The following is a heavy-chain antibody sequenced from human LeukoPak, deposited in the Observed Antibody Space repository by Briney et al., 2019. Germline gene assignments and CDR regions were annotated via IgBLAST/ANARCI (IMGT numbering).Heavy chain of an antibody. CDR3: ARVMDARGYSYGYFDY. V-gene: IGHV4-59*01. Sequence: SETLSLTCTVSGGSISSYYWSWIRQPPGKGLEWNGYIYYSGSTNYNPSLKSRFTISVDTSKNQFSLKLSSVTAADTAVYYCARVMDARGYSYGYFDYWGQGTLVTVSS. CDR1: GGSISSYY. CDR2: IYYSGST. D-gene: IGHD5-18*01. J-gene: IGHJ4*02.